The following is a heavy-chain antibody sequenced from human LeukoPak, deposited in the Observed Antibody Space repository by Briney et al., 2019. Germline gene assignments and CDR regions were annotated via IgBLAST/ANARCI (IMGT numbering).Heavy chain of an antibody. D-gene: IGHD3-22*01. J-gene: IGHJ3*02. CDR2: IYPGDSDT. CDR3: AREYDSSVSSSAFDI. V-gene: IGHV5-51*01. CDR1: GYSFTSYW. Sequence: GESLKISCKGSGYSFTSYWIGWVRHMPGKGLEWMGIIYPGDSDTRYSPSFQGQVTISADKSISTAYLQWSSLKASDTAMYYCAREYDSSVSSSAFDIRGQGTMVTVSS.